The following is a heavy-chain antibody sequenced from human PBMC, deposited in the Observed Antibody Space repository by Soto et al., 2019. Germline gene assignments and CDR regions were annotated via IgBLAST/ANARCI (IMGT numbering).Heavy chain of an antibody. D-gene: IGHD3-3*01. J-gene: IGHJ5*02. CDR3: ARAYYDFWSGKNWFDP. Sequence: GGSLRLSCAASGFTFSSYAMSWVRQAPGKGLEWVSAISGSGGSTYYADSVKGRFTISRDDSKNTLYLQMNSLRAEDTAVYYCARAYYDFWSGKNWFDPWGQGTLVTVSS. V-gene: IGHV3-23*01. CDR1: GFTFSSYA. CDR2: ISGSGGST.